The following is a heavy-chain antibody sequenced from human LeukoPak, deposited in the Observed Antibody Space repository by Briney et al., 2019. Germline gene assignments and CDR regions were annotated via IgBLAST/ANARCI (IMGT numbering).Heavy chain of an antibody. D-gene: IGHD6-13*01. CDR3: ARDRRQQLVMFTDAFDI. CDR1: GFTFSSYA. V-gene: IGHV3-30-3*01. CDR2: ISYDGSNK. J-gene: IGHJ3*02. Sequence: GGSLRLSFAASGFTFSSYAMHWVRQAPGKGLEWVAVISYDGSNKYYADSVKGRFTISRDNSKNTLYLQMNSLRAEDTAVYYCARDRRQQLVMFTDAFDIWGQGTMVTVSS.